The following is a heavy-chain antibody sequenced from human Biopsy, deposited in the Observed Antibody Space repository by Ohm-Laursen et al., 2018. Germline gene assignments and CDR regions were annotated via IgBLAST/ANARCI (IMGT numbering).Heavy chain of an antibody. CDR1: GFSVIDNY. Sequence: GSLRLSCAASGFSVIDNYMSWVRQAPGKGLEWVSFIYGDGRTFYAGSVKDRFNLYRDTSNNLMFLQMDSLRADDTAVYYCARGGIVSVHSYGRMGLFYFDSWGQGILVTVAS. V-gene: IGHV3-53*01. CDR2: IYGDGRT. J-gene: IGHJ5*01. D-gene: IGHD5-18*01. CDR3: ARGGIVSVHSYGRMGLFYFDS.